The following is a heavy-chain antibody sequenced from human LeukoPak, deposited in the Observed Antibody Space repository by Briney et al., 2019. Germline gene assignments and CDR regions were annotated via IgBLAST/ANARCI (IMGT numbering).Heavy chain of an antibody. Sequence: ASVKVSCKASGYTFTSYDINWVRQAPGQGLEWMGWISAYNGNTNYAQKLQGRVTMTTDTSTSTAYMELRSLRSDDTAVYYCARVVNIAARSWDDYWGQGTLVTVSS. V-gene: IGHV1-18*01. J-gene: IGHJ4*02. D-gene: IGHD6-6*01. CDR3: ARVVNIAARSWDDY. CDR1: GYTFTSYD. CDR2: ISAYNGNT.